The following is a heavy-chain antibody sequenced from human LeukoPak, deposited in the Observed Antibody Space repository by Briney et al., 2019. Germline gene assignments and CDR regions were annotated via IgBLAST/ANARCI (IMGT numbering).Heavy chain of an antibody. Sequence: GASVKVSCRVSGYTLTESSMHWVRQAPGKGLEWMGSFEPESGETIYAQRLQDRVTMTEDTSTDTAYMELSSLRSEDTAVYYCATVYTAWELLPGAFDIWGQGTMVTVSS. D-gene: IGHD1-26*01. CDR2: FEPESGET. CDR3: ATVYTAWELLPGAFDI. CDR1: GYTLTESS. J-gene: IGHJ3*02. V-gene: IGHV1-24*01.